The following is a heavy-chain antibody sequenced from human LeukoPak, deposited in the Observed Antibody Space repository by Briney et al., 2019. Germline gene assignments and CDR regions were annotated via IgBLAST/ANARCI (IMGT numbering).Heavy chain of an antibody. CDR1: GFTFSSYG. D-gene: IGHD4-17*01. J-gene: IGHJ6*02. CDR2: ISYDGSNK. Sequence: GGSLRLSCAASGFTFSSYGMHWVRQAPGKGLEWVAVISYDGSNKYYADSVKGRFTISRDISKNTLYVQMNSLRAEDTAVYYCAKGIGDYRLRSDGMDVWGQGTTVTVSS. V-gene: IGHV3-30*18. CDR3: AKGIGDYRLRSDGMDV.